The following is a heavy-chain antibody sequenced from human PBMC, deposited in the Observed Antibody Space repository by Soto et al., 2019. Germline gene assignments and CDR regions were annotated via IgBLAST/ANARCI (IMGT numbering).Heavy chain of an antibody. Sequence: SETLSLTCAVYGGSFSGYYWSWIRQPLGKGLEWIGEINHSGSTNYNPSLKSRVTISVDTSKNQFSLKLSPVTAADTAVYYCARGGVLLWFGESRAFDYWGQGTLVTVSS. CDR1: GGSFSGYY. CDR3: ARGGVLLWFGESRAFDY. J-gene: IGHJ4*02. CDR2: INHSGST. D-gene: IGHD3-10*01. V-gene: IGHV4-34*01.